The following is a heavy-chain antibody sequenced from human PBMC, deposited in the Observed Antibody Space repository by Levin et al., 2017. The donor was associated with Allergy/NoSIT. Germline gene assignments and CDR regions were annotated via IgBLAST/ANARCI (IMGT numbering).Heavy chain of an antibody. V-gene: IGHV4-39*07. CDR2: IYYSGST. CDR1: GGSISSSSYY. Sequence: SETLSLTCTVSGGSISSSSYYWGWIRQPPGKGLEWIGSIYYSGSTYYNPSLKSRVTISVDTSKNQFSLKLSSVTAADTAVYYCARDLGVGSSDWYFDLWGRGTLVTVSS. J-gene: IGHJ2*01. D-gene: IGHD3-3*01. CDR3: ARDLGVGSSDWYFDL.